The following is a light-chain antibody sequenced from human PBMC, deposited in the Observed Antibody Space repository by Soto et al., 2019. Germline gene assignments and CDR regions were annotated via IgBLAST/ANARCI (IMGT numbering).Light chain of an antibody. Sequence: EIVLTQSPGTLSLSPGEIATLSFSASQSVSSSYLAWYQQKPGQAPRLLIYDASNRATGIPARFSGSGSGTDFTLTISSLEPEDFAVYYCQQRSNWPPLTFGGGTRVEIK. CDR3: QQRSNWPPLT. CDR2: DAS. CDR1: QSVSSSY. V-gene: IGKV3D-20*02. J-gene: IGKJ4*01.